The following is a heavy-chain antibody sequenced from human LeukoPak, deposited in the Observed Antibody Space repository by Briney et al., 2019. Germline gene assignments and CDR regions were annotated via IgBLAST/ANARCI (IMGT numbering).Heavy chain of an antibody. D-gene: IGHD3-16*01. Sequence: GVSLRLSCVASGLTFSNFAMSWFRQAPGKGLEWVSAINVGGDITYYEDSMNGRFTISRDNPENMLFLQMHGLSVDDTAVYYCAKVAFGRDVGRDYFDYWGQGSLVTVSS. V-gene: IGHV3-23*01. CDR3: AKVAFGRDVGRDYFDY. CDR1: GLTFSNFA. CDR2: INVGGDIT. J-gene: IGHJ4*02.